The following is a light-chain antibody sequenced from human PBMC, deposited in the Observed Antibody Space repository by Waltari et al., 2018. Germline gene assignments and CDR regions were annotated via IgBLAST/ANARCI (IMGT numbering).Light chain of an antibody. V-gene: IGKV1-39*01. CDR1: QIISSY. CDR3: QQSYSTPWT. Sequence: DIQMTPSPSSLPASVGDRVTITCRASQIISSYLNWYQQQPGKAPKLLIYAASSLQSGVPSRFSGSGSGTDFTLTISSLQPEDFATYYCQQSYSTPWTFGQGTKVEIK. CDR2: AAS. J-gene: IGKJ1*01.